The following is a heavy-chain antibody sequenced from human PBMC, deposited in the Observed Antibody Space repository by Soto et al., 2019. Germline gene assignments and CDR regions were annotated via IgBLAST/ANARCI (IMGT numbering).Heavy chain of an antibody. CDR3: ASATLLPFDWLAS. D-gene: IGHD2-21*01. Sequence: SETLSLTCAVSGGSFRGYFWSWIRQSPDKGLEWIGEINDSGSTYYNPSFKSRLTISVDTSNSQISLRLTAVTAADSAVYYCASATLLPFDWLASWGQGTLVTVSS. CDR2: INDSGST. CDR1: GGSFRGYF. J-gene: IGHJ4*02. V-gene: IGHV4-34*01.